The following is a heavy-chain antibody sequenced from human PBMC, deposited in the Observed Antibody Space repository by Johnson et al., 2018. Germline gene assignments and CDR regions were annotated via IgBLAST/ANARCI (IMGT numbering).Heavy chain of an antibody. V-gene: IGHV1-69*01. J-gene: IGHJ3*02. Sequence: VRLLETGAEVKKPGSSVKVSCKASGGTFSSYAISWVRQAHGQGLEWMGGIIPIFGTANYAQKFQGRVPINADEATITAYMERSSLSSEDTAVYYCARKVVAATFDAFDIWGQGTMVTVSS. CDR1: GGTFSSYA. CDR2: IIPIFGTA. CDR3: ARKVVAATFDAFDI. D-gene: IGHD2-15*01.